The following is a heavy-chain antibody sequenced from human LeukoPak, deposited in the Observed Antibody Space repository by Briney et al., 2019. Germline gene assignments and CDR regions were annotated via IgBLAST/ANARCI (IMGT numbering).Heavy chain of an antibody. CDR2: IIPILGIA. Sequence: SVKVSCKASGGTFSSYAICWVRQAPGQGLEWMGRIIPILGIANYAQKFQGRVTITADKSTSTAYMELSSLRSEDTAVYYCAREIISQEAVAGTSPIYWGQGTLVTVSS. V-gene: IGHV1-69*04. D-gene: IGHD6-19*01. CDR3: AREIISQEAVAGTSPIY. J-gene: IGHJ4*02. CDR1: GGTFSSYA.